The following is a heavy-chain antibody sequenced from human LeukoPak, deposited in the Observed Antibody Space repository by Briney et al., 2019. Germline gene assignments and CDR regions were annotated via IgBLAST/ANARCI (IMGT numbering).Heavy chain of an antibody. CDR1: GFTFSNYW. V-gene: IGHV3-74*03. D-gene: IGHD6-19*01. J-gene: IGHJ3*02. Sequence: GGSLRLSCAASGFTFSNYWMHWVRQAPGKGLVWVSRIKSDGRSTKYADSVKGRFTISRDNAKNTMYLQMESLRADDTAIYYCARDTAVAEGPSDAFDIWGQGTMVTVSS. CDR3: ARDTAVAEGPSDAFDI. CDR2: IKSDGRST.